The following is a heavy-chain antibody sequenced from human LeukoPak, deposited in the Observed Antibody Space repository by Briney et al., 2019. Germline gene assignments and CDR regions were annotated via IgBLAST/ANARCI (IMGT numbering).Heavy chain of an antibody. V-gene: IGHV3-23*01. D-gene: IGHD3-9*01. CDR3: AKDSFDWLSDTLDI. CDR1: GFTFSSYA. CDR2: ISGSGGST. J-gene: IGHJ3*02. Sequence: PGGSLRLSCAASGFTFSSYAMSWVRQAPGKGLEWVSDISGSGGSTNYADSVKGRFTISRDNSKNTLYLQMNGLRAEDTAVYYCAKDSFDWLSDTLDIWGQGTMVTVSS.